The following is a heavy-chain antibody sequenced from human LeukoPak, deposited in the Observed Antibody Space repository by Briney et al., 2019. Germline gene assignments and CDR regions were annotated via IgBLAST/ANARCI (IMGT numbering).Heavy chain of an antibody. Sequence: SETLSLICTTSGAPISRFYWSWVRQPPGKGLEWIGNIYNGVPTFFNPSLKSRVTLSVDTSKTQFSLQLSSVTAADTAVYYCVQTTGWPGFDYWGQGILVTVSS. V-gene: IGHV4-4*09. CDR3: VQTTGWPGFDY. J-gene: IGHJ4*02. CDR1: GAPISRFY. D-gene: IGHD6-19*01. CDR2: IYNGVPT.